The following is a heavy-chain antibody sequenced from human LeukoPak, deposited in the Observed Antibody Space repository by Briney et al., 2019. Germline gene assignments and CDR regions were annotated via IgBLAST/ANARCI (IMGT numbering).Heavy chain of an antibody. J-gene: IGHJ4*02. CDR1: GFTFSSYA. CDR2: ISVSGST. Sequence: GGSLRLSCAASGFTFSSYAMSWVRQAPGKGLEWVSRISVSGSTYYADSVKGRFTVSRDNSENTLHLQMNSLRAEDTAVYYCARGQSSYGSGNHYYYYFDYWGQGTLVTVSS. V-gene: IGHV3-23*01. D-gene: IGHD3-10*01. CDR3: ARGQSSYGSGNHYYYYFDY.